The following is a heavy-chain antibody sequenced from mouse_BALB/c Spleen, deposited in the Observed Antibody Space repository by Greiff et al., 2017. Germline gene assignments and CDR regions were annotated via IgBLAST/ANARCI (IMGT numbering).Heavy chain of an antibody. CDR3: ARRNRYGAWFAY. V-gene: IGHV1-69*02. D-gene: IGHD2-14*01. CDR2: IDPSDSYT. Sequence: QVQLQQPGAELVKPGASVKLSCKASGYTFTSYWMHWVKQRPGQGLEWIGEIDPSDSYTNYNQKFKGKATLTVDKSSSTAYMQLSSLTSEDSAVYYCARRNRYGAWFAYWGQGTLVTGSA. J-gene: IGHJ3*01. CDR1: GYTFTSYW.